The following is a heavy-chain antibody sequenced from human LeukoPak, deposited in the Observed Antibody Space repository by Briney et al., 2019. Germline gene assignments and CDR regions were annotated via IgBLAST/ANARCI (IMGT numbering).Heavy chain of an antibody. D-gene: IGHD3-9*01. J-gene: IGHJ4*02. CDR1: GGSISSYY. CDR2: IYTSGST. CDR3: ARGGVLRYFDWSHPRALRSSHAGLDY. V-gene: IGHV4-4*07. Sequence: SETLSLTCTVSGGSISSYYWSWIRQPAGKGLEWIGRIYTSGSTNYNPSLKSRVTMSVDMSKNQFSLKLRSVTAADTAVYYCARGGVLRYFDWSHPRALRSSHAGLDYWGQGTLVTVSS.